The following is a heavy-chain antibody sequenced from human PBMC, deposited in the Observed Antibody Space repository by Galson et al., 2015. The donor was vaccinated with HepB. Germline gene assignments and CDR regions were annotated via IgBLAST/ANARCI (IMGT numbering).Heavy chain of an antibody. Sequence: SLRLSCAASGFTFNNYVMNWVRQSPGKGLEWVASISGSGGSTYYGGSVKGRFTISRDNSRNTVFLHMNRLRAEDTAVYYCVKNSGSNWFVPYHFDSWGQGTLVTVSS. CDR3: VKNSGSNWFVPYHFDS. J-gene: IGHJ4*02. D-gene: IGHD6-13*01. CDR2: ISGSGGST. V-gene: IGHV3-23*01. CDR1: GFTFNNYV.